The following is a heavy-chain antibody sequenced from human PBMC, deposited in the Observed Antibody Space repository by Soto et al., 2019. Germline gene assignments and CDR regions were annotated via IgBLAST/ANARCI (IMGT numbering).Heavy chain of an antibody. CDR1: GYTFTNYG. D-gene: IGHD4-17*01. CDR2: INTNNGNT. Sequence: ASVKVSCKASGYTFTNYGISWVRQAPGQGLEWMGWINTNNGNTNYAQKLQGRVTMTRNTSTSTAYMELSSLRSEDTAVYYCARTLYGDNVDYWGQGTLVTVSS. V-gene: IGHV1-18*01. J-gene: IGHJ4*02. CDR3: ARTLYGDNVDY.